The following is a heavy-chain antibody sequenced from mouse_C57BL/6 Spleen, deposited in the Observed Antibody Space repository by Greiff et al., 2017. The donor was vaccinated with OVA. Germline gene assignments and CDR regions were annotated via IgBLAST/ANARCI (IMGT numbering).Heavy chain of an antibody. Sequence: VQLQQSGAELVKPGASVKLSCTASGFNIKDYYMHWVKQRTEQGLEWIGRIDPEDGETEYAPKFQGKATITADTSSNTAYLQLSSLTSEDTAVYYCAITTVVGDYWGQGTTLTVSS. CDR2: IDPEDGET. CDR1: GFNIKDYY. J-gene: IGHJ2*01. V-gene: IGHV14-2*01. CDR3: AITTVVGDY. D-gene: IGHD1-1*01.